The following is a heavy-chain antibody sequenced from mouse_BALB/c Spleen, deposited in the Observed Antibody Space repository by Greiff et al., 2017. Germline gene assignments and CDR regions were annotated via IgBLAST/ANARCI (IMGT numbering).Heavy chain of an antibody. Sequence: DVKLVESGGGLVKPGGSLKLSCAASGFTFSSYAMSWVRQSPEKRLEWVAEISSGGSYTYYPDTVTGRFTISRDNAKNTLYLEMSSLRSEDTAMYYCARDQTTVVGEDWFAYWGQGTLVTVSA. CDR1: GFTFSSYA. CDR3: ARDQTTVVGEDWFAY. D-gene: IGHD1-1*01. J-gene: IGHJ3*01. V-gene: IGHV5-9-4*01. CDR2: ISSGGSYT.